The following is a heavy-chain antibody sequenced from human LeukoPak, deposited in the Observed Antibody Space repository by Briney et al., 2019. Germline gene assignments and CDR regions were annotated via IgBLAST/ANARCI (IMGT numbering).Heavy chain of an antibody. Sequence: GGSLRLSCAASGFTFSSYWMNWVRQAPGKGLEWVANINQDGSTKYYVDSVKGRFTISRDNAKNSLYLQMNSLRAEDTAVYYCARAEEAALNPFDYWGQGTLVTVSS. CDR2: INQDGSTK. J-gene: IGHJ4*02. V-gene: IGHV3-7*01. CDR1: GFTFSSYW. D-gene: IGHD2-15*01. CDR3: ARAEEAALNPFDY.